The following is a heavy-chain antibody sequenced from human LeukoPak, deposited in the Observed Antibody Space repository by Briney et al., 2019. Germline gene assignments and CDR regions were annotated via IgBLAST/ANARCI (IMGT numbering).Heavy chain of an antibody. CDR3: AREGINCSGGSCYSSFDY. CDR2: INPNSGGT. Sequence: GASVKVSCKASGYTFTGYYMHWVRRAPGQGLEWMGRINPNSGGTNYAQKFQGRVTMTRDTSISTAYMELSRLRSDDTAVYYCAREGINCSGGSCYSSFDYWGQGTLVTVSS. J-gene: IGHJ4*02. CDR1: GYTFTGYY. D-gene: IGHD2-15*01. V-gene: IGHV1-2*06.